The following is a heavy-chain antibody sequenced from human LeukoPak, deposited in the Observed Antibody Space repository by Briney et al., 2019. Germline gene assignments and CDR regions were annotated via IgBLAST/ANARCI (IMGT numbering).Heavy chain of an antibody. CDR3: AREGLGARYFDY. V-gene: IGHV3-72*01. CDR2: TRNKANSYTT. Sequence: GGPLRLSCAASGHTFSDHYTDGVREAPGKGLEWVGRTRNKANSYTTEYAESAKARFTISRYDSKNSLYLQMNSLKTEDTAVYYCAREGLGARYFDYWGQGTLVTVSS. CDR1: GHTFSDHY. D-gene: IGHD1-26*01. J-gene: IGHJ4*02.